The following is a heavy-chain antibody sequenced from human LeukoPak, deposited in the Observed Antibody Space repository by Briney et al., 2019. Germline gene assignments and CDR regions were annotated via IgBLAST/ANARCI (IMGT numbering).Heavy chain of an antibody. CDR2: ISGSGSSA. V-gene: IGHV3-23*01. J-gene: IGHJ4*02. Sequence: GRSLGLSCAASGFIFSSYGTHWVRQAPGKGLEWVSAISGSGSSAYYADSVKGRFTISRDNSKSTLYLQMNSLRAEDTAVYYCAKDVVVVAANGGTFDYWGQGTLVTVSS. CDR3: AKDVVVVAANGGTFDY. D-gene: IGHD2-15*01. CDR1: GFIFSSYG.